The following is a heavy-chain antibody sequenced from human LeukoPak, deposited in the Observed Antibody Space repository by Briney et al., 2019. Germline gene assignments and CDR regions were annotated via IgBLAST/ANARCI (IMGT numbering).Heavy chain of an antibody. CDR3: ARDREFDY. CDR1: GFTFSSYY. Sequence: GGSLRLSCVASGFTFSSYYMQWVRQAPGKGLVWVSRINGDGNSTTYADSVKGRFTISRDNAKNTLYMQMNSLRAEDTAVYYCARDREFDYWGQGTLVTVSS. V-gene: IGHV3-74*03. CDR2: INGDGNST. J-gene: IGHJ4*02.